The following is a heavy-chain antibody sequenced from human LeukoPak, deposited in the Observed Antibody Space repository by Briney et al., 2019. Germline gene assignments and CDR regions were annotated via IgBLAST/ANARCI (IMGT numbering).Heavy chain of an antibody. CDR3: AKVIDFWSDSTAYYFDY. CDR2: ISGSGGST. CDR1: GFTFSSYA. D-gene: IGHD3-3*01. Sequence: PGGSLRLSCAASGFTFSSYAMSWVRQAPGKGLEWVSAISGSGGSTYYADSVKGRFTISRDNSKNTLYLQMNSLRAEDTAVYYCAKVIDFWSDSTAYYFDYWGQGTLVTVSS. J-gene: IGHJ4*02. V-gene: IGHV3-23*01.